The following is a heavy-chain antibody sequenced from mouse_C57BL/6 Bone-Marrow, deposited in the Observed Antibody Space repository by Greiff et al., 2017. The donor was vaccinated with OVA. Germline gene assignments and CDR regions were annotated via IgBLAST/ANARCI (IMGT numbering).Heavy chain of an antibody. CDR3: ARRDYYGSSPHWYFDV. Sequence: VQRVESGAELARPGASVKLSCKASGYTFTSYGISWVKQRTGQGLEWIGEIYPRSGNTYYNEKFKGKATLTADKSSSTAYMELRSLTSEDSAVYFCARRDYYGSSPHWYFDVWGTGTTVTVSS. CDR1: GYTFTSYG. J-gene: IGHJ1*03. V-gene: IGHV1-81*01. CDR2: IYPRSGNT. D-gene: IGHD1-1*01.